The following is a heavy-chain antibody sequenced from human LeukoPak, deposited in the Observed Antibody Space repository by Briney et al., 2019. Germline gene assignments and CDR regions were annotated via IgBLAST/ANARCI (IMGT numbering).Heavy chain of an antibody. V-gene: IGHV6-1*01. CDR2: TYYRSKWYN. CDR1: GDSVSSNSAA. J-gene: IGHJ4*02. Sequence: SQTLSLTCAISGDSVSSNSAAWNWIRQSPSRGLEWLGRTYYRSKWYNDYAVSVKSRITINPDTSKNQFSLKLSSVTAADTAVYYCARESYYHCSSTSCYMDYWGQGTLVTVSS. CDR3: ARESYYHCSSTSCYMDY. D-gene: IGHD2-2*02.